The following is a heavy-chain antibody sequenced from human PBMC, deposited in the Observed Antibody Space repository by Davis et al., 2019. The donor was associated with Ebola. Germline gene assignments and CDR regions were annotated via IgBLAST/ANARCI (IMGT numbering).Heavy chain of an antibody. CDR2: IIPIFGTA. CDR1: GCTFSSYA. CDR3: ARQLATRDRGYYYYGMDV. J-gene: IGHJ6*02. V-gene: IGHV1-69*13. Sequence: SVKVSCKASGCTFSSYAISWVRQAPGQGLEWMEGIIPIFGTANYPQKFQGRVTITADESTSTAYMELRSLRSDDPAVYYCARQLATRDRGYYYYGMDVWGQGTTVTVPS. D-gene: IGHD6-13*01.